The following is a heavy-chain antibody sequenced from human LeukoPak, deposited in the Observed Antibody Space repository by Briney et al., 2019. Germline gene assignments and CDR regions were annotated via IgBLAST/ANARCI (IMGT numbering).Heavy chain of an antibody. J-gene: IGHJ4*02. D-gene: IGHD5-24*01. Sequence: ASVKVSCKASGYTFTSYAMHWVRQAPGQGLEWMGWINPNSGGTNYAQKFQGWVTMTRDTSISTAYMELSRLRSDDTAVYYCARSKGDGYNSDFDYWGQGTLVTVSS. CDR3: ARSKGDGYNSDFDY. V-gene: IGHV1-2*04. CDR1: GYTFTSYA. CDR2: INPNSGGT.